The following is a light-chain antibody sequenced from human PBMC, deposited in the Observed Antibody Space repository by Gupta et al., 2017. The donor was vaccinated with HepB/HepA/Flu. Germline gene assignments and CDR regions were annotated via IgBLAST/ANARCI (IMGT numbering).Light chain of an antibody. V-gene: IGKV1-5*03. CDR1: RHVYSL. CDR3: LEYRVHWT. CDR2: KTS. Sequence: DIQMTQSPSILSASTGDRLTITCLASRHVYSLVAWYQQKSGKPPKLLMYKTSTLQSGVPSRCSGSGSGTEFTHTITNLHPDDSATYYCLEYRVHWTFGQGTKVEI. J-gene: IGKJ1*01.